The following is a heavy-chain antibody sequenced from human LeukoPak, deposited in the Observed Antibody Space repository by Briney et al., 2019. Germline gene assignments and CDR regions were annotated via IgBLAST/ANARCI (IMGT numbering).Heavy chain of an antibody. D-gene: IGHD4-17*01. CDR1: GFTFSSYA. Sequence: SGGSLRLSCAASGFTFSSYAMSWVRQAPGKGLEWVSAISGSGGSTYYADSVKGRFTISRDNSKSTLYLQMNSLRAEDTAVYYCAKVRFVTTPVKHWGQGTMVTVSS. CDR2: ISGSGGST. V-gene: IGHV3-23*01. CDR3: AKVRFVTTPVKH. J-gene: IGHJ3*01.